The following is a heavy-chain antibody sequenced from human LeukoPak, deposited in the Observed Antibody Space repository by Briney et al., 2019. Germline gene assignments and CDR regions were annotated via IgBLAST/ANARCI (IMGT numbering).Heavy chain of an antibody. Sequence: GGSLTLSCPLSGPTLAAYGMSWVRPAPGGGLEWVSGINSDGGSTGHGDSVTGRFTISRDNAKNSLYLQMNSLRAEDTALYHCARCQDRHAYYYGMDVWGQGTTVTVSS. CDR3: ARCQDRHAYYYGMDV. CDR1: GPTLAAYG. CDR2: INSDGGST. V-gene: IGHV3-20*01. D-gene: IGHD2-15*01. J-gene: IGHJ6*02.